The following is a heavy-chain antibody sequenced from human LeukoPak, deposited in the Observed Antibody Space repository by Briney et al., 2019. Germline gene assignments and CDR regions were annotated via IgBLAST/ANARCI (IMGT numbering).Heavy chain of an antibody. CDR3: ASAIVTMVRGAMWFYP. J-gene: IGHJ5*02. CDR2: INHSGST. D-gene: IGHD3-10*01. V-gene: IGHV4-34*01. Sequence: PSETLSLTCAVYGGSFSGYYWSWIRQPPGKGLEWIGEINHSGSTNYNPSLKSRVTISVDTSKNQFSLKLSSVTAADTAVYYCASAIVTMVRGAMWFYPWGQGTLGTVSS. CDR1: GGSFSGYY.